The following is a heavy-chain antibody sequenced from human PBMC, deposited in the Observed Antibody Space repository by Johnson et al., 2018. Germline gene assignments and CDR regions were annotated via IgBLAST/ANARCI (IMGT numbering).Heavy chain of an antibody. CDR2: IIPIFGAA. CDR3: ARDGKHIVVVTSISAFDI. V-gene: IGHV1-69*12. Sequence: QVQLVQSGAEVKKPGSSVKVSCKASGGTFSSYAISWVRQAPGQGLEWMGGIIPIFGAANYAQKFQGRITITADESTGTAYMELSSLRSEDTAVYYCARDGKHIVVVTSISAFDIWGQGTMVTVSS. D-gene: IGHD2-21*02. CDR1: GGTFSSYA. J-gene: IGHJ3*02.